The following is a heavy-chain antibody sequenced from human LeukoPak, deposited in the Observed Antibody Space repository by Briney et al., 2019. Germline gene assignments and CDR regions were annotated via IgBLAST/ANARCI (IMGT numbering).Heavy chain of an antibody. CDR2: INPNSGGT. CDR3: ARDRGYYYDSSGDY. Sequence: ASVKVSCKASGYTFTSYYMHWVRQAPGQGLEWMGWINPNSGGTNYAQKFQGRVTMTRDTSISTAYMELSRLRSDDTAVYYCARDRGYYYDSSGDYWGQGTLVTVSS. CDR1: GYTFTSYY. J-gene: IGHJ4*02. D-gene: IGHD3-22*01. V-gene: IGHV1-2*02.